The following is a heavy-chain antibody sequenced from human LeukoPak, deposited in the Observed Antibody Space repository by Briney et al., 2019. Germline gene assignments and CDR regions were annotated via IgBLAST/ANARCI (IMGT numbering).Heavy chain of an antibody. CDR1: GFNFRSYA. J-gene: IGHJ4*01. V-gene: IGHV3-23*01. CDR2: VTGGAVAT. Sequence: GGSLRLSCVASGFNFRSYAMSWVRQAPGKGLEWVSTVTGGAVATYYADSVRGRHTISRDNSKNTLYLQMNSLRAEDTAAYYCATDSPLKGTNRGWATNSFDSWGPGTLVTVSS. CDR3: ATDSPLKGTNRGWATNSFDS. D-gene: IGHD6-19*01.